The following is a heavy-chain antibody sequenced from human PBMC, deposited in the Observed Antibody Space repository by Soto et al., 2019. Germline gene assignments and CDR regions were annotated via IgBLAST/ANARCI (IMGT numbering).Heavy chain of an antibody. CDR2: IYYTGTT. CDR1: GGSVDGGGDY. Sequence: SETLSLTCCVSGGSVDGGGDYWTWIRQPPGKPLEWIGYIYYTGTTNYNPSLKSRVTISLDTSENQFSLKLSSVTAADTAVYYCARDGPYGGSYLGYGLEVWGQGAAVTVSS. J-gene: IGHJ6*02. CDR3: ARDGPYGGSYLGYGLEV. D-gene: IGHD1-26*01. V-gene: IGHV4-61*08.